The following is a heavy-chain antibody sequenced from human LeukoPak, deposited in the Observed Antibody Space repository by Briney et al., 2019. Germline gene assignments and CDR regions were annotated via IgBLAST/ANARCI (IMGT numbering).Heavy chain of an antibody. V-gene: IGHV4-4*07. CDR3: ARGHRNYDFWSGYYDY. J-gene: IGHJ4*02. CDR2: IYTSGST. D-gene: IGHD3-3*01. Sequence: SETLSLTCTVSGGSISSYYWSWIRQPAGKGLEWIGRIYTSGSTNYNPSLKSRVTMSVDTSKNQFSLKLSSVTAADTAVYYCARGHRNYDFWSGYYDYWGQGTLVTVSS. CDR1: GGSISSYY.